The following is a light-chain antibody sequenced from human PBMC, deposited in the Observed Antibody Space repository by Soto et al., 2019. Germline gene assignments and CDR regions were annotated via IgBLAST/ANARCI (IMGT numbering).Light chain of an antibody. CDR2: DAS. Sequence: EIVLTQSPGTLSLSPGERATLSRRASQSVRSNYLAWYQQKPGQAPRFLIYDASSRATGIPDRFSGSGSGTDFTLTISRLEPEDFAVYYCKQYGSSPLTFGGRTKVEIK. J-gene: IGKJ4*01. V-gene: IGKV3-20*01. CDR3: KQYGSSPLT. CDR1: QSVRSNY.